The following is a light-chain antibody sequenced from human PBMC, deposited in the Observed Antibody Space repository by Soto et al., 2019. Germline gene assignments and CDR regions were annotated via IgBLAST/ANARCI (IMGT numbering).Light chain of an antibody. J-gene: IGLJ2*01. V-gene: IGLV2-14*01. CDR1: SSDIDGYDY. Sequence: QSALTQPASVSGSPGQSITMSCTGASSDIDGYDYVSWYQHHPGKAPKLLIYDGTKRPSGVSNRFSASKSGNTASLTISGLQAEDEADYYCSSYASRSTLVFGGGTKLTVL. CDR3: SSYASRSTLV. CDR2: DGT.